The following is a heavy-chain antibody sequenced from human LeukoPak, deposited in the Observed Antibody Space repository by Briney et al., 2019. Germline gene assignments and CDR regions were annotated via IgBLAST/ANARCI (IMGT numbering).Heavy chain of an antibody. CDR2: ISSSSSTI. CDR3: ARDGIVVVPAAILTRDAFDI. J-gene: IGHJ3*02. D-gene: IGHD2-2*01. Sequence: GGSLRLSCAASGFTFSSYSMNWVRQAPGKGLEWVSYISSSSSTIYYADSVKGRFTISRDNAKNSLYLQMNSLRAEDTAVYYCARDGIVVVPAAILTRDAFDIWGQGTMVTVSS. V-gene: IGHV3-48*01. CDR1: GFTFSSYS.